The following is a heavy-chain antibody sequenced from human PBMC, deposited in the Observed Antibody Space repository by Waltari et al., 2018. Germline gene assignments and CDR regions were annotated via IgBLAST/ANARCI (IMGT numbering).Heavy chain of an antibody. D-gene: IGHD3-3*01. J-gene: IGHJ4*02. CDR3: ARDSETYTIFGVATY. CDR2: IKQDGSEK. V-gene: IGHV3-7*01. CDR1: GFTFSSYW. Sequence: EVQLVESGGGLVQPGGSLRLSCAASGFTFSSYWMSWVRQAPGKGLEWVANIKQDGSEKYYVDSVKGRFTISRDNAKNSLYLQMNSLRAEDTAVYYCARDSETYTIFGVATYWGQGTLVTVSS.